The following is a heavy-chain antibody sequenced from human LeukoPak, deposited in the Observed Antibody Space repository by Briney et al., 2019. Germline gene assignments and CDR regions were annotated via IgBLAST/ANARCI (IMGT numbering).Heavy chain of an antibody. CDR1: GFTFSSYW. J-gene: IGHJ4*02. D-gene: IGHD7-27*01. Sequence: GGSLRLSCAASGFTFSSYWMHWVRQAPGKGLMWVSRVKNDGSNTNYADSVKGRFTISRDNAKNTLYLQMNSLGAEDTAVYYCARGDHTFWGFPHWGQRTLVTVSS. CDR2: VKNDGSNT. V-gene: IGHV3-74*01. CDR3: ARGDHTFWGFPH.